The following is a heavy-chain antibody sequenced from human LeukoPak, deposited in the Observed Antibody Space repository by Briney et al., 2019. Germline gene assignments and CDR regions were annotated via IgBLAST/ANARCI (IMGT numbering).Heavy chain of an antibody. D-gene: IGHD4-17*01. J-gene: IGHJ4*02. CDR1: GFTFSSYA. CDR2: ISGSGDNT. V-gene: IGHV3-23*01. Sequence: GGSLRLSCAASGFTFSSYAMSWVRQAPGKGLEWVSGISGSGDNTYYADSVKGRFAISRDNAKNSLYLQMNSLRDGDTAVYYCARDRDYGFDYWGQGTLVTVSS. CDR3: ARDRDYGFDY.